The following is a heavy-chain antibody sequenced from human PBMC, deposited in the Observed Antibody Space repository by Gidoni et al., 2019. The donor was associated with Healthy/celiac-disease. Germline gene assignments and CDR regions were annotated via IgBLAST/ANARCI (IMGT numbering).Heavy chain of an antibody. CDR3: ARNVGPYDSSGYYFVGVDY. Sequence: QVQLVESGGGVVQPGRSLRLSCAASGFTFSSYAMHWVRQAPGKGLEWVAVISYDGSNKYYADSVKGRFTISRDNSKNTLYLQMNSLRAEDTAVYYCARNVGPYDSSGYYFVGVDYWGQGTLVTVSS. D-gene: IGHD3-22*01. J-gene: IGHJ4*02. CDR2: ISYDGSNK. V-gene: IGHV3-30*04. CDR1: GFTFSSYA.